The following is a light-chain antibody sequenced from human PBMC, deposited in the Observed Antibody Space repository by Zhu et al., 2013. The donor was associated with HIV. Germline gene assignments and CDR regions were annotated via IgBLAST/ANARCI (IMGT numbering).Light chain of an antibody. CDR1: QSVLYTSNNKNF. V-gene: IGKV4-1*01. Sequence: DIVMTQSPDSLAVSLGERATINCKSSQSVLYTSNNKNFLAWYQQKPGQPPKLLIYWASTRESEVPDRFSGSGSGTDFTLTISSLQSEDFAVYYCQHYASSTPIAFGQGTRLDIK. J-gene: IGKJ5*01. CDR2: WAS. CDR3: QHYASSTPIA.